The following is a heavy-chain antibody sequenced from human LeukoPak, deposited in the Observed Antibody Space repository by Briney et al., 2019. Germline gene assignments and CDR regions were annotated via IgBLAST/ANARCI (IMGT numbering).Heavy chain of an antibody. Sequence: PGRSLRLSCAASGFTFSSYAMHWVRQAPGKGLEWVAVISYDGSNKYYADSVKGRFTISRDNSKNTLYLQMNSLRAEDTAVYYCAPSRDGYTMWDYWGQGTLVTVFS. CDR3: APSRDGYTMWDY. V-gene: IGHV3-30-3*01. J-gene: IGHJ4*02. CDR1: GFTFSSYA. CDR2: ISYDGSNK. D-gene: IGHD5-24*01.